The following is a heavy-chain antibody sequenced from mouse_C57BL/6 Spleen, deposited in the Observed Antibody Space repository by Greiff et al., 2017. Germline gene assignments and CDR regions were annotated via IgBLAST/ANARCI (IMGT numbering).Heavy chain of an antibody. CDR2: ISSGSSTI. D-gene: IGHD5-5*01. V-gene: IGHV5-17*01. J-gene: IGHJ4*01. CDR3: AKALLPILAMDY. CDR1: GFTFSDYG. Sequence: DVHLVESGGGLVKPGGSLKLSCAASGFTFSDYGMHWVRQAPEKGLEWVAYISSGSSTIYYADTVKGRCTISRDNAKNTLFLQMTSLRSEDTAMYYCAKALLPILAMDYWGQGTSVTVSA.